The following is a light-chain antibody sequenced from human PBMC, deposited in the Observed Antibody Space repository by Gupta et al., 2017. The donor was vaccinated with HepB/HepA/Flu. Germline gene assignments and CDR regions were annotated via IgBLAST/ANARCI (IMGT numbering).Light chain of an antibody. CDR3: CSYAGSSSVV. J-gene: IGLJ2*01. V-gene: IGLV2-23*02. CDR1: SSEVGSNNL. Sequence: ALTHPAPVSGSPGHSLTIPCTGTSSEVGSNNLDYGNQRRPGKAPKLMVYEVRKRASGVANRFSGSTSGNTASLTISGRQEEDEADYYCCSYAGSSSVVFGGGTKLTVL. CDR2: EVR.